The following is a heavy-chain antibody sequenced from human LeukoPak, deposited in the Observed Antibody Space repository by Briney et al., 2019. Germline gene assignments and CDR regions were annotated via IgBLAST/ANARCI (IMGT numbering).Heavy chain of an antibody. J-gene: IGHJ4*02. Sequence: GGSLRLSCAASGFTFSSYGMHGVRQAPGKGVEGVAVICYDGSNKYYADSVKGGFTISRENSKNTLYLQMNSLRAEDTAVYYCARDRDIVATIYYFDYWAREPWSPSPQ. CDR1: GFTFSSYG. CDR3: ARDRDIVATIYYFDY. CDR2: ICYDGSNK. V-gene: IGHV3-33*01. D-gene: IGHD5-12*01.